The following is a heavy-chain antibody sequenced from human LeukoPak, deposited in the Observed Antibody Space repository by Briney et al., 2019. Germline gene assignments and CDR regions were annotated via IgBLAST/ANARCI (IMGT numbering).Heavy chain of an antibody. J-gene: IGHJ6*03. V-gene: IGHV1-8*01. Sequence: GASVKVSCKASGYTFTSYDINWVRQATGQGLEWMGWMNPNSGNTGYAQKFQGRVTMTRNTSISTAYMELSSLRSEDTAVYYCASSTYLSSSRYYYYYYMDVWGKGTTVTISS. D-gene: IGHD6-13*01. CDR1: GYTFTSYD. CDR2: MNPNSGNT. CDR3: ASSTYLSSSRYYYYYYMDV.